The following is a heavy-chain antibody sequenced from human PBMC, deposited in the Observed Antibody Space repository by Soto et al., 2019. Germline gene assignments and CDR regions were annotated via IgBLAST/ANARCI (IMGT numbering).Heavy chain of an antibody. CDR2: ISYDGSNK. D-gene: IGHD3-9*01. CDR1: GFTFSSYA. Sequence: GGSLRLSCAASGFTFSSYAMHWVRQAPGKGLEWVAVISYDGSNKYYADSVKGRFTISRDNSKKTLYLQMNSLRAEDTAVYYCARGDYYDILTGYYPDYYYYGMDVWGQGTTVTVSS. CDR3: ARGDYYDILTGYYPDYYYYGMDV. V-gene: IGHV3-30-3*01. J-gene: IGHJ6*02.